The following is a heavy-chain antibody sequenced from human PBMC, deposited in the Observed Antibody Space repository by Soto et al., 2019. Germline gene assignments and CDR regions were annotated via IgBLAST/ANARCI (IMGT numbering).Heavy chain of an antibody. Sequence: QVHLVQSGAEVKKPGASVKVSCQGSGYAFTTYGITWVRQAPGQGLEWMGWISAHNGNTNYAQKLQGRVTVTRDTSTGTAYMELRSLRYDDTAVYYCARGRYGGYWGQGALVNVSS. J-gene: IGHJ4*02. CDR2: ISAHNGNT. D-gene: IGHD3-10*01. CDR3: ARGRYGGY. CDR1: GYAFTTYG. V-gene: IGHV1-18*01.